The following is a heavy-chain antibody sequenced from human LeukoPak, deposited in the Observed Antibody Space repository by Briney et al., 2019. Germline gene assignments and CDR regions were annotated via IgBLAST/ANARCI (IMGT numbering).Heavy chain of an antibody. Sequence: SETLSLTCTVSGGSISSSSYYWGWIRQPPGKGLEWIGSIYYSGSTYYNPSLKSRVTISVDTSKNQFSLKLSSVTAADTAVYYCARVGSGSYSNFDYWGQGTLVTVSS. J-gene: IGHJ4*02. V-gene: IGHV4-39*07. CDR1: GGSISSSSYY. CDR3: ARVGSGSYSNFDY. CDR2: IYYSGST. D-gene: IGHD3-10*01.